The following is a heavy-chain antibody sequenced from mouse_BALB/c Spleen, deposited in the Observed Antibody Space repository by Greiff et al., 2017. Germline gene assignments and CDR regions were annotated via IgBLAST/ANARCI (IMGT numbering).Heavy chain of an antibody. Sequence: EVKLQESGAELVKPGASVKLSCTASGFNIKDTYMHWVKQRPEQGLEWIGRIDPANGNTKYDPKFQGKATITADTSSNTAYLQLSSLTSEDTAVYYCARWGRRGAMDYWGQGTSVTVSS. J-gene: IGHJ4*01. CDR2: IDPANGNT. CDR3: ARWGRRGAMDY. V-gene: IGHV14-3*02. D-gene: IGHD2-12*01. CDR1: GFNIKDTY.